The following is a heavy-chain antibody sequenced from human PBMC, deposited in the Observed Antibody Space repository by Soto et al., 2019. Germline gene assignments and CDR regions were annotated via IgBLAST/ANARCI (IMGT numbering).Heavy chain of an antibody. CDR3: VPLQPSGITGRPGMDV. CDR1: AGTFINYA. Sequence: QVQLVQSGAEVKKSGSSVKVSCKASAGTFINYAISWVRQAPGQGLEWMGGIIPMFRITNYAQEFQGRVTITADESTSTAYMELSSLRSEDTAVYYCVPLQPSGITGRPGMDVWGQGTTVTVSS. D-gene: IGHD6-6*01. V-gene: IGHV1-69*01. J-gene: IGHJ6*02. CDR2: IIPMFRIT.